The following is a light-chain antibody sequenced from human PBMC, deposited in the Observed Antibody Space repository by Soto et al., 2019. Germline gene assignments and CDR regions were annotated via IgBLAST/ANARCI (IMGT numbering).Light chain of an antibody. Sequence: QSALTQPASVSGSPGQSITISCTGTSSDVGGYNYVSWYQQHPGKAPKLMIYDVSNRPSGVSNRFSGSKSGNTASLTISGLQAEDEADYYGSSYTSRSALVFGGGTKVTVL. CDR2: DVS. CDR3: SSYTSRSALV. CDR1: SSDVGGYNY. J-gene: IGLJ2*01. V-gene: IGLV2-14*01.